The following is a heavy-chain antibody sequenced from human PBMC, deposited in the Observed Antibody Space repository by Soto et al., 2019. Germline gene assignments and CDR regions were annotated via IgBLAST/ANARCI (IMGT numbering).Heavy chain of an antibody. J-gene: IGHJ4*02. D-gene: IGHD4-17*01. CDR3: ANVPHYGDTYDY. V-gene: IGHV3-23*01. CDR1: GFTFSSYA. CDR2: ISGSGGST. Sequence: GGSLRLSCAASGFTFSSYAMSWVRQAPGKGLEWVSAISGSGGSTYYADSVKGRFTISRDNSKNTLYLQMNSLRAEDTAVYYCANVPHYGDTYDYWGQGTLVSGSS.